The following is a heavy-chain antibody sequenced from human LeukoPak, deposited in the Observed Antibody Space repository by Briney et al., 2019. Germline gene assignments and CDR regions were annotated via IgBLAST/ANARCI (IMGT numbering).Heavy chain of an antibody. Sequence: SETLSLTCTVSGGSTSSSSYSWAGIRQPPGKGLEWIGRTYYSGSTYYNPSLKSRVTISVDTSKNQFSLKLSSVTAADTAVYYCARYEENSGWYSYYFDYWGQGTLVTVSS. V-gene: IGHV4-39*01. CDR1: GGSTSSSSYS. CDR3: ARYEENSGWYSYYFDY. D-gene: IGHD6-19*01. CDR2: TYYSGST. J-gene: IGHJ4*02.